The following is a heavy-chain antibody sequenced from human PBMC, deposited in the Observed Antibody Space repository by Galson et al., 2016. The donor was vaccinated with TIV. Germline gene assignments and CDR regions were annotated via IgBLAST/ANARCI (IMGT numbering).Heavy chain of an antibody. Sequence: SVKVSCKVSGDSLSDLSMHWVRQAPGKGLEWMAGFDPEQHKKIYAQKLEGRVTLTDDTSTDTAFLELSSLSFEDTAVYYCTTGGYNWNYRDGWGQGTLVTVSS. V-gene: IGHV1-24*01. J-gene: IGHJ4*02. CDR2: FDPEQHKK. CDR1: GDSLSDLS. D-gene: IGHD1-7*01. CDR3: TTGGYNWNYRDG.